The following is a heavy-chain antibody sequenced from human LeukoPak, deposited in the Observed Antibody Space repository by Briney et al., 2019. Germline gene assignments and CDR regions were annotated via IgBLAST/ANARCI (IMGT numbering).Heavy chain of an antibody. D-gene: IGHD5-18*01. Sequence: SQTLSLTCAISGDSVSSNSAAWNWIRQSPSRGLEWLGRTYYRSEWHNDYAVSVKGRIIISPDTSKNQFSLQLKSVTPEDTAVYYCARDLAGFGGYSYGMVDYWGQGTLVTVSS. J-gene: IGHJ4*02. CDR1: GDSVSSNSAA. V-gene: IGHV6-1*01. CDR3: ARDLAGFGGYSYGMVDY. CDR2: TYYRSEWHN.